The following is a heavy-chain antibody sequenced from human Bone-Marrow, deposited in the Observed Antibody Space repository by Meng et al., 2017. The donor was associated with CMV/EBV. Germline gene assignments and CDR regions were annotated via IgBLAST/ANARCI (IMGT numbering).Heavy chain of an antibody. V-gene: IGHV4-4*07. Sequence: SETLSLTCAVYGGSFSGYYWSWIRQPAGKGLQWIVRMYTSGSTNCNASLKSRVAMSVDTSKNQFSLKLTSVTAADTALYCCARDPYSRSWGGWFDPWGQGTLVTVSS. J-gene: IGHJ5*02. CDR2: MYTSGST. D-gene: IGHD6-13*01. CDR3: ARDPYSRSWGGWFDP. CDR1: GGSFSGYY.